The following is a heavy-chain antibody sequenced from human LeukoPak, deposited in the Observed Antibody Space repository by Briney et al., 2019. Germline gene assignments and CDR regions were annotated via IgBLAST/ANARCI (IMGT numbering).Heavy chain of an antibody. CDR2: IIPIFGTA. D-gene: IGHD3/OR15-3a*01. Sequence: SVKVSCKASGATFSSYAISWVRQAPGQGLEWMGGIIPIFGTANYAQKFQGRVTITADESTSTAYMELSSLRSEDTAVYYCARDPDGLGVFDYWGQGTLVTVSS. V-gene: IGHV1-69*13. CDR3: ARDPDGLGVFDY. CDR1: GATFSSYA. J-gene: IGHJ4*02.